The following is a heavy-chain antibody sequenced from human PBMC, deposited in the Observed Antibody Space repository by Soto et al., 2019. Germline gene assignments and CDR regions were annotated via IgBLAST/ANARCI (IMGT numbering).Heavy chain of an antibody. CDR2: ISAYNGNT. CDR3: ARDKGSYSSSWYRYYYYYGMDV. J-gene: IGHJ6*02. V-gene: IGHV1-18*04. Sequence: ASVKVSCKASGYTFTSYGISWVRQAPGQGLEWMGWISAYNGNTNYAQKPQGRVTMTTDTSTSTAYMELRSLRSDDTAVYYCARDKGSYSSSWYRYYYYYGMDVWGQGTTVTVSS. D-gene: IGHD6-13*01. CDR1: GYTFTSYG.